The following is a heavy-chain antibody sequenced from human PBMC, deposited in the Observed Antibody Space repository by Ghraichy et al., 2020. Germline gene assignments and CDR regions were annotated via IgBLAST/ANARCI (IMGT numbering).Heavy chain of an antibody. CDR3: ARASTVVRFDYYDGLDV. V-gene: IGHV3-48*02. CDR1: GFSFSDYN. D-gene: IGHD4-23*01. CDR2: ITWSRRSI. J-gene: IGHJ6*04. Sequence: GGSLRLSCVGSGFSFSDYNMNWVRQSPGKGLEWVSYITWSRRSIFYVDSVKGRFTISRDNAQNSLYLQMNTLRDEGTAVYYCARASTVVRFDYYDGLDVWSKGTRVTVSS.